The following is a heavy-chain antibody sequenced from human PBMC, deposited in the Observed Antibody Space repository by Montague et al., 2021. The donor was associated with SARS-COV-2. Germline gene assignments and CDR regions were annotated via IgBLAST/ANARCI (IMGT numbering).Heavy chain of an antibody. J-gene: IGHJ6*03. V-gene: IGHV3-7*05. CDR2: IKQDGSEK. CDR3: ARDGSYDFWSDPLGVYYYYMDV. Sequence: SLRLSCAASGFTFSSYWMSWVRQAPGKGLEWVANIKQDGSEKYXXXSXXXRFXISRDNAKNSLYLQMNSLRAEDTAVYYCARDGSYDFWSDPLGVYYYYMDVWGKGTTVTVSS. D-gene: IGHD3-3*01. CDR1: GFTFSSYW.